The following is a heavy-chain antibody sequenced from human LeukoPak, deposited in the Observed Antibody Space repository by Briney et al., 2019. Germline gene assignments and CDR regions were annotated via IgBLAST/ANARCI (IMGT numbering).Heavy chain of an antibody. J-gene: IGHJ5*02. D-gene: IGHD6-13*01. Sequence: SETLSLTCTVSGYSISSGYYWGWIRQPPGKGLEWIGYIYYSGSTYYNPSLKSRVTISVDTSKNQFSLKLSPVTAADTAVYYCARGPGYSSSWYSHNWFDPWGQGTLVTVSS. CDR3: ARGPGYSSSWYSHNWFDP. CDR2: IYYSGST. CDR1: GYSISSGYY. V-gene: IGHV4-38-2*02.